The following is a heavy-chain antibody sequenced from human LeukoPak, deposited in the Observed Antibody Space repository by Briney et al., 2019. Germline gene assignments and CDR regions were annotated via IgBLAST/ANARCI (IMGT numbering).Heavy chain of an antibody. J-gene: IGHJ4*02. CDR2: INPNSGGT. D-gene: IGHD2-15*01. V-gene: IGHV1-2*02. CDR3: ARGFCSGGSCYDLDY. Sequence: ASVKVSCKASGYTFTGYYMHWVRQAPGQGLEWMGWINPNSGGTNYAQKFQGRVTMTRDTSISTAYMELSRLRSGDTAVYYCARGFCSGGSCYDLDYWGQGTLVTVSS. CDR1: GYTFTGYY.